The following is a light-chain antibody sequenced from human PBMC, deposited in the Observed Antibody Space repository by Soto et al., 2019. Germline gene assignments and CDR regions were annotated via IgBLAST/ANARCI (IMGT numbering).Light chain of an antibody. CDR1: QNITNN. CDR3: QQLNNYPRT. J-gene: IGKJ1*01. CDR2: TAS. V-gene: IGKV1-17*01. Sequence: DIQMTQSPSSLSASIGDRVTITCQASQNITNNLSWYQQKPGKAPNLLIYTASSLQSGVPSRFSGSGSGTDFTLTISSLQPEDFATYYCQQLNNYPRTFGQGTKVDIK.